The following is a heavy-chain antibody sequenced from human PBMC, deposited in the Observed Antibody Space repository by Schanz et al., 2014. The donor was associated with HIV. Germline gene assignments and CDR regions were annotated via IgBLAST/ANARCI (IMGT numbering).Heavy chain of an antibody. CDR3: AREKVGILADYTPNGMDV. D-gene: IGHD3-9*01. Sequence: QVQLVQSGAEVKKPGASVKLSCKASGYTFTSYYVHWVRQAPGQGLEWMGWINPSSGVTNYAQKFQGRVTMTRDTSVSTAYMELSRLTSDDTAMYYCAREKVGILADYTPNGMDVWGQGTTVTVSS. CDR2: INPSSGVT. J-gene: IGHJ6*02. CDR1: GYTFTSYY. V-gene: IGHV1-2*02.